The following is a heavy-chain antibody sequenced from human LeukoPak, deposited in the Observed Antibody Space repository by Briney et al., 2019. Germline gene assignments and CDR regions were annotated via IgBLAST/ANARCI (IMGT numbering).Heavy chain of an antibody. Sequence: GGSLRLSCAASGFTFSSYAMNWVRQAPGKGLEWVSSTSGSGDRTYYADSVNGRFTISRDNSKNTLYLQMNSLRAEDTAIYYCAKGGPYSSSWGGKFDHWGQGTLVTVSS. V-gene: IGHV3-23*01. J-gene: IGHJ4*02. CDR2: TSGSGDRT. D-gene: IGHD6-13*01. CDR3: AKGGPYSSSWGGKFDH. CDR1: GFTFSSYA.